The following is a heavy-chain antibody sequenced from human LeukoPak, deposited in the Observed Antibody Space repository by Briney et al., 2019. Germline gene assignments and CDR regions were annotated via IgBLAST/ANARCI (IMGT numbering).Heavy chain of an antibody. CDR2: FFYSGST. CDR3: ARRFDTSGWVDY. D-gene: IGHD6-19*01. V-gene: IGHV4-39*01. CDR1: GGSISSSNKY. J-gene: IGHJ4*02. Sequence: PSETLSLTCTVSGGSISSSNKYWGWIRQSPGKGLEWIGNFFYSGSTYYNPSLKSRVTISVDTSKNQFSLNLRSVTAADTAVYYCARRFDTSGWVDYWGQGTLVTVSS.